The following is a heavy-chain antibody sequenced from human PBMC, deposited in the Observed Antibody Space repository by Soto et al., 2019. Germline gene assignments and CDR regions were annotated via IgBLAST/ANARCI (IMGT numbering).Heavy chain of an antibody. CDR3: ARSYRRYCSGGSCYSYYYYYMDV. D-gene: IGHD2-15*01. J-gene: IGHJ6*03. V-gene: IGHV4-59*01. Sequence: SETLSLTCTVSGGSISSYCWSWIRQPPGKGLEWIGYIYYSGSTNYNPSLKSRVTISVDTSKNQFSLKLSSVTAADTAVYYCARSYRRYCSGGSCYSYYYYYMDVWGKGTTLTVSS. CDR1: GGSISSYC. CDR2: IYYSGST.